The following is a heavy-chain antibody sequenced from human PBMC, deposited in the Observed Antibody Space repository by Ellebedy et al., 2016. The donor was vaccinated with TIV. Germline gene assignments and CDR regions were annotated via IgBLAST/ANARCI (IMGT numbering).Heavy chain of an antibody. CDR2: TSADNSDT. V-gene: IGHV1-18*04. Sequence: AASVKVSCKASGYTFTSCYMLWARQAPGQGLEWMGWTSADNSDTYYAQTLQGRLTMTTDTSTSTAYMELRSLGSDDTAVYYCARDYPYYETGNYWGQGTLVTVSS. D-gene: IGHD3-22*01. J-gene: IGHJ4*02. CDR1: GYTFTSCY. CDR3: ARDYPYYETGNY.